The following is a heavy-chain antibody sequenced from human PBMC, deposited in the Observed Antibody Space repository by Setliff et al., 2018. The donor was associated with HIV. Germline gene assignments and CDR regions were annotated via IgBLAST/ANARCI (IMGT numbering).Heavy chain of an antibody. V-gene: IGHV3-53*05. CDR3: AATGSSGYVY. CDR2: IYNDDTT. Sequence: GGSLRLSCAASGFTLRSDYMRWIRQAPGKGLDWVSVIYNDDTTYYADSVKGRVTMTTDTSTNTTYMELKNLTSDDTAVYYCAATGSSGYVYWGQGTLVTVSS. D-gene: IGHD5-12*01. J-gene: IGHJ4*02. CDR1: GFTLRSDY.